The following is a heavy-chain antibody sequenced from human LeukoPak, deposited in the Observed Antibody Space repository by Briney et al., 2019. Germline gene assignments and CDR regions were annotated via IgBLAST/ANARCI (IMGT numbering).Heavy chain of an antibody. J-gene: IGHJ5*02. CDR3: ARVTSRLGWFDP. V-gene: IGHV4-38-2*02. D-gene: IGHD1-14*01. CDR1: GYSIGRGYY. CDR2: ISHSGST. Sequence: PSETLSLTCTVSGYSIGRGYYWGWIRQPPGKGLEWIGSISHSGSTYYNPSLKSRVTISVDTSMNQFSLKLRSVTAADTAVYYCARVTSRLGWFDPWGQGTLVTVSS.